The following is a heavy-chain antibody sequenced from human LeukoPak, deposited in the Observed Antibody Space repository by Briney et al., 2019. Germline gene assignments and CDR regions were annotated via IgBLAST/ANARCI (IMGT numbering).Heavy chain of an antibody. CDR1: GFTFSSYS. D-gene: IGHD1-26*01. Sequence: PGGSLRLSCAASGFTFSSYSMSWVRQAPGKGLEWVANIKQDGSEKYYVDSVKGRFTISRDNAKNSLYLQMNSLRAEDTAVYYCARGFSGSYLFDYWGQGTLVTVSS. CDR2: IKQDGSEK. CDR3: ARGFSGSYLFDY. J-gene: IGHJ4*02. V-gene: IGHV3-7*01.